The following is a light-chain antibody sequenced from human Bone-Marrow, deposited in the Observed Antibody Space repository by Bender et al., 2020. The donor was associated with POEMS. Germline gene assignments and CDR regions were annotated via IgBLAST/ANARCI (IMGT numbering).Light chain of an antibody. CDR2: EVT. Sequence: QSALTQPPSASGSPGQSVTISCTGTSSDIGRYNYVSWYQQHPGKAPKLIVYEVTTRPSGVSERFSGSKSVNTASLTISGLQAEDEADYYCSSYTSTSNIVLFGGGTKLTVL. CDR3: SSYTSTSNIVL. V-gene: IGLV2-14*01. J-gene: IGLJ2*01. CDR1: SSDIGRYNY.